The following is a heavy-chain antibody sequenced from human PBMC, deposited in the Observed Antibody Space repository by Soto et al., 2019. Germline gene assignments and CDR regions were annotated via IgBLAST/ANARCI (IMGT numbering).Heavy chain of an antibody. CDR2: IYWDDDK. J-gene: IGHJ5*02. CDR1: GFSLSTSGVG. Sequence: SGPTLVNPTQTLTLTCTFSGFSLSTSGVGVGWIRQPPGKALEWLALIYWDDDKRYSPSLKSRLTITKDTSKNQVVLTMTNMDPVDTATYYFAPYAGDGSLLAPRGQRSLVTVSA. V-gene: IGHV2-5*02. CDR3: APYAGDGSLLAP. D-gene: IGHD2-2*01.